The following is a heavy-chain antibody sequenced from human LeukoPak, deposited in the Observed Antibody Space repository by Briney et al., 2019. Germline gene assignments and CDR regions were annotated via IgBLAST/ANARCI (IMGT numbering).Heavy chain of an antibody. CDR2: IYYSGST. V-gene: IGHV4-59*01. D-gene: IGHD2-2*01. CDR1: GGSISSYS. J-gene: IGHJ3*02. Sequence: PSETLSLTCTVSGGSISSYSWSWIRQPPGKGLEWIGHIYYSGSTNYNPSLKSRVTISVDTSKNQFSLKLSSVTAADTAVYYCARAVVPAAMVSFDIWGQGTMVTVSS. CDR3: ARAVVPAAMVSFDI.